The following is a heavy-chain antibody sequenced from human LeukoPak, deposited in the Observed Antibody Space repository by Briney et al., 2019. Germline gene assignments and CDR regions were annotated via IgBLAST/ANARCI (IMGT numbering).Heavy chain of an antibody. V-gene: IGHV3-23*01. CDR1: GFTFSSYA. D-gene: IGHD2-2*01. CDR2: ISGSGGST. CDR3: AKDSAPTYIVVVPAAMEGGFDY. J-gene: IGHJ4*02. Sequence: GGSLRLSCAASGFTFSSYAMSWVRQAPGKGLEWVSAISGSGGSTYYAGSVKGRFTISRDNSKQTLYLQMNSLRAEDTAVYYCAKDSAPTYIVVVPAAMEGGFDYWGQGTLVTVSS.